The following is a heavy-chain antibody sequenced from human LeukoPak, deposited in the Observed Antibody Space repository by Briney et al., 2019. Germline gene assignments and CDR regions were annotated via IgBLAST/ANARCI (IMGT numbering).Heavy chain of an antibody. CDR3: ARVGYTNSFGYYYYYMDV. CDR2: ISGSGTYI. Sequence: GGSLRLSCEGSGFTFSSYSMNWVRQAPGKGLEWVSSISGSGTYIYYADSVQGRFTISRDNAKNSLYLQMNSLRAEDTAVYYCARVGYTNSFGYYYYYMDVWAKGTMVTVSS. D-gene: IGHD4-11*01. J-gene: IGHJ6*03. V-gene: IGHV3-21*01. CDR1: GFTFSSYS.